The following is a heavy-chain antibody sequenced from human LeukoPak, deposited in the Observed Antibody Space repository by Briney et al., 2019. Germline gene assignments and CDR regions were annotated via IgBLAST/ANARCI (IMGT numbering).Heavy chain of an antibody. D-gene: IGHD6-19*01. CDR3: ARPGRQWLAQHDFDY. J-gene: IGHJ4*02. Sequence: GGSLRLSCAASGFTFSSYSMNWVRQAPGKGLGWVSSISSSSSYIYYADSVKGRFTISRDNAKNSLYLQMNSLRAEDTAVYYCARPGRQWLAQHDFDYWGQGTLVTVSS. V-gene: IGHV3-21*01. CDR1: GFTFSSYS. CDR2: ISSSSSYI.